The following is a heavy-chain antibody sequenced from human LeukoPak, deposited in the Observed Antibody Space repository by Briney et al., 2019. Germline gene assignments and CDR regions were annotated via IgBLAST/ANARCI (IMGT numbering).Heavy chain of an antibody. CDR3: ARDLDSSVFFDY. D-gene: IGHD3-22*01. CDR1: GYTCTSYG. V-gene: IGHV1-18*01. Sequence: GASVKVSCKPSGYTCTSYGISWGRQAPGQGLEWMGWISAYNGNTNYAQKLQGTVTMTTATSTSTAYWELRRLRSDDTAAYYCARDLDSSVFFDYWGQGSLVAVSS. CDR2: ISAYNGNT. J-gene: IGHJ4*02.